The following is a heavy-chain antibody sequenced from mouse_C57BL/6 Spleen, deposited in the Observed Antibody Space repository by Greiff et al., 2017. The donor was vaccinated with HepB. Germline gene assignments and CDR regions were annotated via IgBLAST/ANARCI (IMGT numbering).Heavy chain of an antibody. V-gene: IGHV5-4*01. Sequence: VQLKESGGGLVKPGGSLKLSCAASGFTFSSYAMSWVRQNPEKRLEWVATISDGGSYTYYSDNVKGRFTISRDNAKNNLYLQMSHLKSEDTAMYYCAREGEMSNYGWYFDVWGTGTTVTVSS. CDR1: GFTFSSYA. D-gene: IGHD2-5*01. J-gene: IGHJ1*03. CDR3: AREGEMSNYGWYFDV. CDR2: ISDGGSYT.